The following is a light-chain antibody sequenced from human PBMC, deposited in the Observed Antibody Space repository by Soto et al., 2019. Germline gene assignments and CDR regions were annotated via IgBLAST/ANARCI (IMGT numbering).Light chain of an antibody. CDR2: DVT. V-gene: IGLV2-11*01. CDR1: SSDVGGYNY. Sequence: QSALTQPRSVSGSPGQSVTISCTGSSSDVGGYNYVSWYQQHPGKAPKLMISDVTKRPSGVPDRFSGSKSGNTASLTISGLQAEDEADYYCYSYAGSYTWVFGGGTNLTVL. CDR3: YSYAGSYTWV. J-gene: IGLJ3*02.